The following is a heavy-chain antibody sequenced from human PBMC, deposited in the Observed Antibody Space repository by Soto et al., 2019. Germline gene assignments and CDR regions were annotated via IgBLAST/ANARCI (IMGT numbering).Heavy chain of an antibody. CDR2: IYYSGST. V-gene: IGHV4-34*09. D-gene: IGHD3-10*01. CDR3: ASGSYGSGSYRSPAAFDI. Sequence: SETLSLTCRVYGGSFSRYSLSWIRQPTGQGLEWIGEIYYSGSTYYNPSLKSRVTISVDTSKNQFSLKLSSVTAADTAVYYCASGSYGSGSYRSPAAFDIWGQGTMVTVSS. J-gene: IGHJ3*02. CDR1: GGSFSRYS.